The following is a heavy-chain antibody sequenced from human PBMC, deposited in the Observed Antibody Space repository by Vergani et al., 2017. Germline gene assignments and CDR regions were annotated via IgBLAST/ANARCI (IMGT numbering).Heavy chain of an antibody. J-gene: IGHJ6*03. CDR3: ARSSYGHPNRNYYYYYYMDV. V-gene: IGHV4-34*01. CDR2: INHSGST. Sequence: QVQLQQWGAGLLKPSETLSLTCAVYGGSFSGYYWSWIRQPPGKGLEWIGEINHSGSTNYNPSLKSRVTISVDTSKNQFSLKLSSVTAADTAVYYCARSSYGHPNRNYYYYYYMDVWGKGP. CDR1: GGSFSGYY. D-gene: IGHD5-18*01.